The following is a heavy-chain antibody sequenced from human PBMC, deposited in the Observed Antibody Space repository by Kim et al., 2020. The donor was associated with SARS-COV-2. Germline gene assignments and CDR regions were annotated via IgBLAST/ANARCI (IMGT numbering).Heavy chain of an antibody. CDR3: TRHEGYCSSTSCYWDYGMDV. CDR2: IRSKANSYAT. CDR1: GFTFSGSA. Sequence: GGSLRLSCAASGFTFSGSAMHWVRQASGKGLEWVGRIRSKANSYATAYAASVKGRFTISRDDSKNTAYLQMNSLKTEDTAVYYCTRHEGYCSSTSCYWDYGMDVWGQGTTVTVSS. D-gene: IGHD2-2*01. J-gene: IGHJ6*02. V-gene: IGHV3-73*01.